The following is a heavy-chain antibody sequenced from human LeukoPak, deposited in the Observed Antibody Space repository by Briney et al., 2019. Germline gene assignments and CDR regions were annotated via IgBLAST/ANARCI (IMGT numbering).Heavy chain of an antibody. CDR1: GFTFSNAW. D-gene: IGHD3-22*01. CDR3: TTAWLYDSSGYSLFY. V-gene: IGHV3-15*01. J-gene: IGHJ4*02. Sequence: GGSLRLSCAASGFTFSNAWMSWVRQAPGKGLEWVGRIKSKTDSGTTDYAAPVKGRFTISRDDSKNTLYLQMNSLKTEDTAVYYCTTAWLYDSSGYSLFYWGQGTLVTVSS. CDR2: IKSKTDSGTT.